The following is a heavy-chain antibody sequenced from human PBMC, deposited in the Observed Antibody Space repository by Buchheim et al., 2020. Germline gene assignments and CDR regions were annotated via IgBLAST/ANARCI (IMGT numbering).Heavy chain of an antibody. J-gene: IGHJ4*02. CDR2: IPYDGSNT. CDR1: GFNFSNYA. D-gene: IGHD1-20*01. V-gene: IGHV3-30*04. Sequence: QVQLVDSGGGVVQPGRSLRLSCAVSGFNFSNYAMNWVRQAPGKGLEWVAIIPYDGSNTYYAHSLKGRFSISRDNYKITLSLQMNSLRTEDTAVDYCARNNWSDYWGQGTL. CDR3: ARNNWSDY.